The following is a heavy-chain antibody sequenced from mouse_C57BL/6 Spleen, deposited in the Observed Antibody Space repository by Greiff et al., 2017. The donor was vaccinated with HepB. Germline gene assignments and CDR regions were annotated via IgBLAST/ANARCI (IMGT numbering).Heavy chain of an antibody. CDR1: GYTFTSYW. J-gene: IGHJ3*01. CDR3: ARSRYYGSSYSAWFAY. D-gene: IGHD1-1*01. V-gene: IGHV1-55*01. Sequence: QVQLQQPGAELVKPGASVKMSCKASGYTFTSYWITWVKQRPGQGLEWIGDIYPGSGSTNYNEKFKSKATLTVDTSSSTAYMQLSSLTSEDSAVYYCARSRYYGSSYSAWFAYWGQGTLVTVSA. CDR2: IYPGSGST.